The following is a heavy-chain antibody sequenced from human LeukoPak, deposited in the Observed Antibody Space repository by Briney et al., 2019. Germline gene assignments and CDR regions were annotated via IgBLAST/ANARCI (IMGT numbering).Heavy chain of an antibody. J-gene: IGHJ4*02. V-gene: IGHV3-30-3*01. Sequence: QPGRSLRLSCAASGFTFSSYAMHWVRQARGKGLEWVAVISYDGSNKYYADSVKGRFTISRDNSKNTLYLQMNSLRAEDTAVYYCASAYCGGDCYSGPSFDYWGQGTLVTVSS. D-gene: IGHD2-21*02. CDR3: ASAYCGGDCYSGPSFDY. CDR1: GFTFSSYA. CDR2: ISYDGSNK.